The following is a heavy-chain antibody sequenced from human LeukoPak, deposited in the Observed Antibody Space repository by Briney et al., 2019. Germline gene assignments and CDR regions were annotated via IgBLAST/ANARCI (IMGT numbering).Heavy chain of an antibody. J-gene: IGHJ6*03. CDR1: GFTFRSYG. V-gene: IGHV3-23*01. CDR2: SGSGGST. CDR3: AKDAVAGNNYYYYYYMDV. D-gene: IGHD6-19*01. Sequence: GGSLRLSCAASGFTFRSYGMSWVRQAPGKGLEWVSASGSGGSTYYADSVRGRFTISRDNSKNTLYLQMNSLRAEDTAVYYCAKDAVAGNNYYYYYYMDVWGKGTTVTVSS.